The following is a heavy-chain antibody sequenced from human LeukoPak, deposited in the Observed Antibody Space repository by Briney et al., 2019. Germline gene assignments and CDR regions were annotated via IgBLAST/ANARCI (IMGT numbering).Heavy chain of an antibody. J-gene: IGHJ6*02. CDR2: IGSSISYI. Sequence: GGSLRLSCAASGFSFSSYSMKWGRQAPGKGLEWVSFIGSSISYISYADSVKGRFTISRDNAKNSLYLQMNSLRAEDTAVYYCASEVYYSGMDVWGQGTTVTVSS. CDR1: GFSFSSYS. CDR3: ASEVYYSGMDV. V-gene: IGHV3-21*01.